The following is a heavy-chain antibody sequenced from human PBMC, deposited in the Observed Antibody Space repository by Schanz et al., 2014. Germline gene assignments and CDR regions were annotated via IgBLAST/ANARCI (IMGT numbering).Heavy chain of an antibody. CDR2: ISYDGSNS. Sequence: VHLEESGGGLVQPGGSQRLSCAVSGFSFNNYGLNWVRQAPGKGLEWVAAISYDGSNSYYADSVKGRFTISRDTSKSTFYLQMNGLRVEDTAVYYCVKDLQRELLRDDHYYGMDVWGQGTTVTVSS. V-gene: IGHV3-30*18. J-gene: IGHJ6*02. D-gene: IGHD1-26*01. CDR1: GFSFNNYG. CDR3: VKDLQRELLRDDHYYGMDV.